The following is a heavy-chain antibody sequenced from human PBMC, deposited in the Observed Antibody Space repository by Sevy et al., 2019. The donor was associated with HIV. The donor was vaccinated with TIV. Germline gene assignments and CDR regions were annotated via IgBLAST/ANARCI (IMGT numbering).Heavy chain of an antibody. J-gene: IGHJ6*02. CDR3: ARESRLRYFDWLLKGDYYYYGMDV. CDR1: GYTFTSYD. D-gene: IGHD3-9*01. Sequence: ASLKVSCKASGYTFTSYDINWVRQATGQGLEWMGWMNPNSGNTGYAQKFQGRVTMTRNTSISTAYMGLSSLRSEDTAVYYCARESRLRYFDWLLKGDYYYYGMDVWGQGTTVTVSS. CDR2: MNPNSGNT. V-gene: IGHV1-8*01.